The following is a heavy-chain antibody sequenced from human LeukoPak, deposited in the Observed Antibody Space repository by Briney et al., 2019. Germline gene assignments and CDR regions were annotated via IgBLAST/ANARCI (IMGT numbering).Heavy chain of an antibody. D-gene: IGHD3-22*01. Sequence: SGGSLRLSCAASGFTFSSYSMNWVRQAPGKGLEWVSSISSSSSYIYYADSVKGRFTISRDNAKNSLYLQMNSLRAEDTAVYYCARGISTDSSAYYLIGGFDYWGQGTLVTVSS. CDR2: ISSSSSYI. V-gene: IGHV3-21*01. CDR3: ARGISTDSSAYYLIGGFDY. J-gene: IGHJ4*02. CDR1: GFTFSSYS.